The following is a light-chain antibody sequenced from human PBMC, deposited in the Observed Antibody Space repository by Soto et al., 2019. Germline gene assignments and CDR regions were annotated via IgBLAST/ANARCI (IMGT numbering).Light chain of an antibody. J-gene: IGKJ1*01. CDR2: GAS. Sequence: EFVLTQSPGTLSLSPGERATLSCRASQSVSSSYLAWYQQKPGQAPRLLIYGASSRATGIPDRFSGSGSGTDFTLTISRLEPEDYAVYYCQQYGSSPRTFAQETHVEIK. CDR3: QQYGSSPRT. V-gene: IGKV3-20*01. CDR1: QSVSSSY.